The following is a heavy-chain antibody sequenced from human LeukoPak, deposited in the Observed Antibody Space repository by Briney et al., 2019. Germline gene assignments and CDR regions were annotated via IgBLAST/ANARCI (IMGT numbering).Heavy chain of an antibody. D-gene: IGHD3-10*01. J-gene: IGHJ4*02. CDR1: GASISSGSYY. Sequence: PAETLSLTCTVSGASISSGSYYWNWIRQPAGKGLEWIGRIYTSGSTNYNPSLKSRVTISVDTSKNQFSLKLSSVTAADTAVYCWGGEGSNPITILVGADPFFDYWGRGTWSPSPQ. CDR3: GGEGSNPITILVGADPFFDY. V-gene: IGHV4-61*02. CDR2: IYTSGST.